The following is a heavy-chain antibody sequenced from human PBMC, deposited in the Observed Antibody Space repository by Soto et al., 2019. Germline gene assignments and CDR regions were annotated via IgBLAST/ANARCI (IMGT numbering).Heavy chain of an antibody. D-gene: IGHD4-17*01. CDR1: GFTFSSYG. J-gene: IGHJ4*02. CDR3: AKAVTHFDY. V-gene: IGHV3-30*18. CDR2: ISYDGSNK. Sequence: QVQLVESGGGVVQPGRSLRLSCAASGFTFSSYGLHWVRQAPGKGLEWVAVISYDGSNKYYADSVKGRFTISRDNSKNTLYLQINSLRAEDTAVYYCAKAVTHFDYWGQGTLVTVSS.